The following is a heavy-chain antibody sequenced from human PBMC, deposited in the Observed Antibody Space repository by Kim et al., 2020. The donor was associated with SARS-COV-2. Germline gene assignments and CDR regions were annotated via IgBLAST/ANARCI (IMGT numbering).Heavy chain of an antibody. CDR1: GGTFSSYT. CDR2: IIPILGIA. J-gene: IGHJ6*02. D-gene: IGHD5-18*01. V-gene: IGHV1-69*02. Sequence: SVKVSCKASGGTFSSYTISWVRQAPGQGLEWMGRIIPILGIANYAQKFQGRVTITADKSTSTAYMELSSLRSEDTAVYYCARSRGYSYGSLGYYGMDVWGQGTTVTVSS. CDR3: ARSRGYSYGSLGYYGMDV.